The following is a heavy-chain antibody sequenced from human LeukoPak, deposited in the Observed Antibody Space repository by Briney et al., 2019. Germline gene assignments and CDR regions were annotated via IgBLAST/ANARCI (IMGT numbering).Heavy chain of an antibody. CDR1: GFTFSSYS. V-gene: IGHV3-48*02. CDR3: AREQYDYVWGSYRYFDY. Sequence: PGGSLRLSCAASGFTFSSYSMNWVRQAPGKGLEWVSYISSSSSSIYYADSVKGRFTISRGNAKNSLYLPMNSLRDEDTAVYYCAREQYDYVWGSYRYFDYWGQGTLVTVSS. J-gene: IGHJ4*02. CDR2: ISSSSSSI. D-gene: IGHD3-16*02.